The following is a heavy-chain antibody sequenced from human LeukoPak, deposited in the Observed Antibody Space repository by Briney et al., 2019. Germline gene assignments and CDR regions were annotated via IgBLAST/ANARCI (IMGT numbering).Heavy chain of an antibody. D-gene: IGHD3-22*01. CDR1: GYTFTGYY. CDR3: ASSSGYYSPLDY. Sequence: GASVKVSCKASGYTFTGYYIHWVRQAPGQGLEWMGWINPNSGGTNYAQKFQGRVTMTRDTSISTAYMELGRLRSDDTAVYYCASSSGYYSPLDYWGQGTLVTVSS. J-gene: IGHJ4*02. CDR2: INPNSGGT. V-gene: IGHV1-2*02.